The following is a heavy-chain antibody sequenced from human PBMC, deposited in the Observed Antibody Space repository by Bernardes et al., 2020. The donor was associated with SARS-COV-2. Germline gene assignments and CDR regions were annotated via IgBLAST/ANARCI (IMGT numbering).Heavy chain of an antibody. CDR2: ISSSGSLI. Sequence: GSLRLSCAASGFPFSAYTINWVRQGRGKGLEWVSSISSSGSLIYYADSVKGRFTISRDNAKNSLYLQMDSLRAEDTAVYYCARDLGSDTVLMPAALPGDCWGQGTRVTVSS. J-gene: IGHJ4*02. V-gene: IGHV3-21*01. CDR3: ARDLGSDTVLMPAALPGDC. CDR1: GFPFSAYT. D-gene: IGHD2-8*01.